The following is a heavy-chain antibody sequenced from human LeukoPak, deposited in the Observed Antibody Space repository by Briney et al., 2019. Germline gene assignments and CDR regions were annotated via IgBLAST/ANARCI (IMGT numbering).Heavy chain of an antibody. J-gene: IGHJ4*02. Sequence: GGSLRLSCAASGFTFSSYSMNWVRQAPGKRLEWVSSISSSSSYIYYADSVKGRFTISRDNAKNSLYLQMNSLRAEDTAVYYCARASSIAAQDYWGQGTLVTVST. CDR2: ISSSSSYI. CDR1: GFTFSSYS. V-gene: IGHV3-21*01. D-gene: IGHD6-6*01. CDR3: ARASSIAAQDY.